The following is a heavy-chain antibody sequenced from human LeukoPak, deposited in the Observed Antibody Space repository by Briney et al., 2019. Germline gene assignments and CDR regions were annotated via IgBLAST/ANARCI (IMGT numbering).Heavy chain of an antibody. V-gene: IGHV3-7*01. D-gene: IGHD6-19*01. CDR2: IKQDGSEK. CDR3: ARQQSSGWYRDAFDI. J-gene: IGHJ3*02. Sequence: PGGSLRLSCAASGFTFSDYYMSWVRQAPGKGLEWVANIKQDGSEKYYVDSVKGRFTISRDNAKNSLYLQMNSLRAEDTAVYYCARQQSSGWYRDAFDIWGQGTMVTVSS. CDR1: GFTFSDYY.